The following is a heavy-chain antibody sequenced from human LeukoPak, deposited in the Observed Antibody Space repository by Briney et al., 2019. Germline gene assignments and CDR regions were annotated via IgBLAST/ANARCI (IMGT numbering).Heavy chain of an antibody. Sequence: SEPLSLTCTVSGGSIVSYFWSWIRQPAGQGLEWIGRIYVSGNTDYTPSLKDRVTMSIDTSKPSKTQVSLRLTSLTAADTAVYYCAGQYCTGGSCYFSPFDYWGQGIVVTVSS. V-gene: IGHV4-4*07. CDR2: IYVSGNT. CDR3: AGQYCTGGSCYFSPFDY. J-gene: IGHJ4*02. CDR1: GGSIVSYF. D-gene: IGHD2-15*01.